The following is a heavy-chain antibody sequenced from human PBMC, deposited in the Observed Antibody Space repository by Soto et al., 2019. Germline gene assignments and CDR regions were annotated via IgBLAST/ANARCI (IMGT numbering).Heavy chain of an antibody. D-gene: IGHD6-19*01. V-gene: IGHV3-30-3*01. J-gene: IGHJ6*02. CDR1: GFTFSTYA. CDR2: ISYDGSNK. Sequence: GGSLRLSCAASGFTFSTYAMHWVRQAPGKGLEWVAVISYDGSNKNYADSVKGRFTISRDNSKNTQHLQMNSLRAEDTAVYYCARAMEWVSSGWWGFGMDVWGQGTTVTVSS. CDR3: ARAMEWVSSGWWGFGMDV.